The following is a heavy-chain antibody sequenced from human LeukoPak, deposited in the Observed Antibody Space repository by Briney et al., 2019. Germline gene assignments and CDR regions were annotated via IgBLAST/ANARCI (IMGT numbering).Heavy chain of an antibody. D-gene: IGHD3-3*01. Sequence: SETLSLTCAVYGGSFSGYYWSWIRQPPGKGLEWIGEINHSGSTNYNPSLKSRVTISVDTSKNQFSLKLSSVTAADTAVYYCAREGITIFGVVKYWFDPWGQGTLATVSS. J-gene: IGHJ5*02. CDR2: INHSGST. CDR1: GGSFSGYY. V-gene: IGHV4-34*01. CDR3: AREGITIFGVVKYWFDP.